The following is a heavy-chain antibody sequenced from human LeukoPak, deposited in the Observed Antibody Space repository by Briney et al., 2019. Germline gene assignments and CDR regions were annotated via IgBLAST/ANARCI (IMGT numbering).Heavy chain of an antibody. D-gene: IGHD4-17*01. V-gene: IGHV4-59*01. Sequence: PAETLSLTCTVSGGSFSSYYWSWIRQPPGKGLEWIGYIYYSGMTNYNPSLKSRVTISLDTSKNQFSLKLSSVTAADTAVYYCASADYDDYYIDFWGQGTLVTVSS. J-gene: IGHJ4*02. CDR3: ASADYDDYYIDF. CDR2: IYYSGMT. CDR1: GGSFSSYY.